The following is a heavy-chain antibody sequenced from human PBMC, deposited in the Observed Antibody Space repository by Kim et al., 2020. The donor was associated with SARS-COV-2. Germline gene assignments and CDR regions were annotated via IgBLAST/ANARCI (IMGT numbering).Heavy chain of an antibody. CDR2: ISNDGTNT. D-gene: IGHD3-10*01. CDR1: GFKFVNYD. CDR3: AKEPYPKWFGLNTGSHFYLMDV. Sequence: GGSLRLSCAASGFKFVNYDIHWVRQAPGKGLELVAVISNDGTNTIYADSVKGRITVSRDNSKDTLNLQMNSLRFEDTAVYYCAKEPYPKWFGLNTGSHFYLMDVWGQGTTVIVSS. V-gene: IGHV3-30*18. J-gene: IGHJ6*02.